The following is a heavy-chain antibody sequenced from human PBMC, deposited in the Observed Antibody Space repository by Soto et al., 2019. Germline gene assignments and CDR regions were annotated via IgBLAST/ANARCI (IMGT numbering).Heavy chain of an antibody. D-gene: IGHD3-3*01. CDR3: AKDLSYDFWSGVGGMDV. CDR1: GFTFSSYA. Sequence: PGGSLRLSCAASGFTFSSYAMSWVRQAPGKGLEWVSAISGSGGSTYYADSVKGRFTISRDNSKNTLYLQMNSLRAEDTAVYYCAKDLSYDFWSGVGGMDVWGQGTTVTVPS. CDR2: ISGSGGST. V-gene: IGHV3-23*01. J-gene: IGHJ6*02.